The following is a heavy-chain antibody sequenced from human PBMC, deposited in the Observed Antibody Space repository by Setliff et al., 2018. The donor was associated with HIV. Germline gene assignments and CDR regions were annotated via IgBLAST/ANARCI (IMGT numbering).Heavy chain of an antibody. D-gene: IGHD6-6*01. CDR3: AKDSSSGYYYYYLDV. J-gene: IGHJ6*03. CDR2: IWYDGSKK. CDR1: GFTFNSYA. Sequence: PGESLKISCAASGFTFNSYAMHWVRQAPGKGLEWVAVIWYDGSKKYYGDSVKGRFTISRDKSKNTLYLQMDSLRAEDTAAYYCAKDSSSGYYYYYLDVWGKGTTVTVSS. V-gene: IGHV3-33*03.